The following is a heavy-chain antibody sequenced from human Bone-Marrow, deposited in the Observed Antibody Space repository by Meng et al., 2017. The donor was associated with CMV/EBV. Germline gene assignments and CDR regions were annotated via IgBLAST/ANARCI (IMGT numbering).Heavy chain of an antibody. V-gene: IGHV3-21*01. CDR2: IGSSSSYI. CDR3: ARVEVHSGGWYGGFDY. J-gene: IGHJ4*02. D-gene: IGHD6-13*01. CDR1: GFTFSSYS. Sequence: GESLKISCAASGFTFSSYSMTWVRQAPGKGLEWVSFIGSSSSYIYSADSVKGRFTISRDNAKNSLYLQMNSLRAEDTAVYYCARVEVHSGGWYGGFDYWGQGTLVTVGS.